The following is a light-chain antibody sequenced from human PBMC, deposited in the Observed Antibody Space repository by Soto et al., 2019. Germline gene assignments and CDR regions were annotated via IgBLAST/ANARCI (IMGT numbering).Light chain of an antibody. CDR1: SSNIGNNY. J-gene: IGLJ1*01. CDR2: DNN. CDR3: SSYSSGTKGV. Sequence: QSVLTQPPSVSAAPGQKVTISCSGSSSNIGNNYVSWYQQLPGTAPKLLIYDNNKRPSGIPDRFSGSKSGTSATLGITGLQTGDEADYYCSSYSSGTKGVFGTGTKVTVL. V-gene: IGLV1-51*01.